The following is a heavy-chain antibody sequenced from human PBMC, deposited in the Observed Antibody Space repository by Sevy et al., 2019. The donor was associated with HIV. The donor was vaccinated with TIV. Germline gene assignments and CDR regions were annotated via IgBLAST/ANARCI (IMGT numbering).Heavy chain of an antibody. J-gene: IGHJ6*02. CDR3: AKTINSGGGAVPAANYYYYGMDV. D-gene: IGHD2-2*01. Sequence: GGSLRLSCAASEFIFSDYAMNWVRQTPGKGLEWVSSINGKGRSTHYADSVAGRFTSSRDNSKNTLYLQMNSLRAEDTAVYYCAKTINSGGGAVPAANYYYYGMDVWGQGTTVTVSS. CDR1: EFIFSDYA. CDR2: INGKGRST. V-gene: IGHV3-23*01.